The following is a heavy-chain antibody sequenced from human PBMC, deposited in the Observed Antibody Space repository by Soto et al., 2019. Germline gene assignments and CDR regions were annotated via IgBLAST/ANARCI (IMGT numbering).Heavy chain of an antibody. CDR2: ISAYNGNT. CDR1: GYTFTSYG. Sequence: QVQLVQSGGEVKKPGASVKVSCKASGYTFTSYGISWVRQAPGQGLEWMGRISAYNGNTNYAQKLQGRVTMTTDTXTSTAYMELRRPRSDDTAVYYCARVVGALGHWFDPWGQGTLVTVSS. CDR3: ARVVGALGHWFDP. D-gene: IGHD1-26*01. J-gene: IGHJ5*02. V-gene: IGHV1-18*01.